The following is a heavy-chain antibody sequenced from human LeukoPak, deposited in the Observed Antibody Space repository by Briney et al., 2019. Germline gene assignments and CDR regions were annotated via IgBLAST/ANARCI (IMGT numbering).Heavy chain of an antibody. Sequence: GGSLRLSCAASGFTFSSYAMSWVRQAPGKGLEWVSAISGSGGSTYYADSVKGRFTISRDNSKNTLYLQMNSLRAEDTAVYYCARVDVLMVYLQISYYMDVWGKGTTVTVSS. CDR2: ISGSGGST. CDR1: GFTFSSYA. J-gene: IGHJ6*03. D-gene: IGHD2-8*01. CDR3: ARVDVLMVYLQISYYMDV. V-gene: IGHV3-23*01.